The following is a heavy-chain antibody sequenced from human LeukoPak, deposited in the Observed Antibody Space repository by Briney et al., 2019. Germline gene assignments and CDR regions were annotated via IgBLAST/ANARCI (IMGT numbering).Heavy chain of an antibody. J-gene: IGHJ4*02. V-gene: IGHV3-33*05. CDR2: ISYDGSNK. D-gene: IGHD1-14*01. Sequence: QAGGSLRLSCAASGFTFSSCGMHWVRQAPGKGLEWVAVISYDGSNKYYAGSVKGRFTISRDNSKSTLYLQMNSLRAEDTAVYYCARVRPGSNRVDFDYWGQGTLVTVSS. CDR1: GFTFSSCG. CDR3: ARVRPGSNRVDFDY.